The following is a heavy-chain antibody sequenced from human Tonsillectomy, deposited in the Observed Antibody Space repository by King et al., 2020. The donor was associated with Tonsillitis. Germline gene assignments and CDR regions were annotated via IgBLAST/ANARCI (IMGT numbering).Heavy chain of an antibody. CDR2: ISSSGSTI. V-gene: IGHV3-11*01. Sequence: QLVQSGGGLVKPGGSLRLSCAASGFTFSDYYMSWLRQAPGKGLEWVSYISSSGSTIYYADSVKGRFTISRDNAKNSLYLQMNSLRAEDTAVYYCARTNGCSGGSCPTQRCPVDYWGQGTLVTVSS. CDR3: ARTNGCSGGSCPTQRCPVDY. D-gene: IGHD2-15*01. CDR1: GFTFSDYY. J-gene: IGHJ4*02.